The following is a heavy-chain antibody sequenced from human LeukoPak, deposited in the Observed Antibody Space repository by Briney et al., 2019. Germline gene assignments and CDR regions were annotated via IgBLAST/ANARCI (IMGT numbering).Heavy chain of an antibody. J-gene: IGHJ6*03. CDR1: GFTFSSYE. CDR3: ARDGGSGGLISYYYYYMDV. D-gene: IGHD3-16*01. V-gene: IGHV3-48*03. Sequence: GGSLRLTCAASGFTFSSYEMNWVRQAPGKGLEWVSYISSSGSTIYYADSVKGRFTISRDNAKNSLYLQMNSLRAEDTAVYYCARDGGSGGLISYYYYYMDVWGKGTTVTVSS. CDR2: ISSSGSTI.